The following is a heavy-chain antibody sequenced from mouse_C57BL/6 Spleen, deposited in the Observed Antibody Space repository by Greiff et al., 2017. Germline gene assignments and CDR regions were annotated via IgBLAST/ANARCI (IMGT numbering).Heavy chain of an antibody. CDR2: ISYDGSN. CDR1: GYSITSGYY. V-gene: IGHV3-6*01. Sequence: VQLKESGPGLVKPSQSLSLTCSVTGYSITSGYYWNWIRQFPGNKLEWMGYISYDGSNNYNPSLKNRISITRDTSKNQFFLKLNSVTTEDTATYYCASKDYDVFAYWGQGTLVTVSA. CDR3: ASKDYDVFAY. D-gene: IGHD2-4*01. J-gene: IGHJ3*01.